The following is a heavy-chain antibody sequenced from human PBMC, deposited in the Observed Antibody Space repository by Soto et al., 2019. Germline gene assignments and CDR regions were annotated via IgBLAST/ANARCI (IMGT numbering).Heavy chain of an antibody. Sequence: GESLKISCKGSGYSFTSYWISWVRQMPGKGLEWMGRIDPSDSYTNYSPSFQAHVTISADKSISPAYPQWSSLKASDTAMYYCALRLDDSSGYYYVWGQGTLVTVSS. D-gene: IGHD3-22*01. CDR3: ALRLDDSSGYYYV. CDR1: GYSFTSYW. J-gene: IGHJ4*02. CDR2: IDPSDSYT. V-gene: IGHV5-10-1*01.